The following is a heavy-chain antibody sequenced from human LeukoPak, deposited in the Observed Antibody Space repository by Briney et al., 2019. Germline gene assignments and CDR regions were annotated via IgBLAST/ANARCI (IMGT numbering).Heavy chain of an antibody. CDR1: GFTFSSYE. Sequence: GGSLRLSCAASGFTFSSYEMNWVRQAPGKGLEWVSYISSSGSTIYYADSVKGGFTISREKAKKSLYLQINSLRAEDTAVYYCARPRGGWFDPWGQGTLVTVSS. CDR3: ARPRGGWFDP. V-gene: IGHV3-48*03. J-gene: IGHJ5*02. CDR2: ISSSGSTI. D-gene: IGHD3-16*01.